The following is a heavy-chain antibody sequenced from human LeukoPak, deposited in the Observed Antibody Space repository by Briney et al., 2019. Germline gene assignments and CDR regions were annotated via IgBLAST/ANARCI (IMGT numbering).Heavy chain of an antibody. CDR3: ARGPKHGRWGLHDRGAFDI. CDR2: IRHSGSP. CDR1: GGSLSGHY. J-gene: IGHJ3*02. D-gene: IGHD7-27*01. Sequence: AEALSLTRAVYGGSLSGHYWSWMRQPPANGLEWRGEIRHSGSPNDNPPLNGRANIAVDTSKNQFSLKPSFVTAADTAVYYCARGPKHGRWGLHDRGAFDIWGQGTMVTVSS. V-gene: IGHV4-34*04.